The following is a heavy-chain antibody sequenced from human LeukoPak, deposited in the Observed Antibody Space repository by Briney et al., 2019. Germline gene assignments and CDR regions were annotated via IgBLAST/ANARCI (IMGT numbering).Heavy chain of an antibody. D-gene: IGHD6-19*01. V-gene: IGHV1-18*01. Sequence: ASVKVSCKASGYTFTSNGINWVRQAPGQGLEWMGWISPYSGNRNYAQKFQGRVTMTTDTSTSTAYMGLRSLRSDDTAVYYCARDKYGSHAFDIWGQGTMVTVSS. CDR2: ISPYSGNR. CDR3: ARDKYGSHAFDI. J-gene: IGHJ3*02. CDR1: GYTFTSNG.